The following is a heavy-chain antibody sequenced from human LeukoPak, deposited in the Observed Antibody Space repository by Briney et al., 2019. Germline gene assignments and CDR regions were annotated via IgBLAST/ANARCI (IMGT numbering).Heavy chain of an antibody. J-gene: IGHJ3*02. CDR3: ANKPSWIQQNTGDAFDI. CDR1: GYTFTGYY. V-gene: IGHV1-2*02. CDR2: INPNSGGT. D-gene: IGHD5-18*01. Sequence: GASVKVSCKASGYTFTGYYMHWVRQAPGQGLEWMGWINPNSGGTNYAQKFQGRVTMTRDTSISTAYMELSRLRSDDTAVYYCANKPSWIQQNTGDAFDIWGQGTMVTVSS.